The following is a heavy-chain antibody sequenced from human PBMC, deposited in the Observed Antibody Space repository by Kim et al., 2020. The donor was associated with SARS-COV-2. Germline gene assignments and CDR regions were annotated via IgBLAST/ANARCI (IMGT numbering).Heavy chain of an antibody. Sequence: GGSLRLSCAASGFTFSSYGMHWVRQAPGKGLEWVAVIWYDGSNKYYADSVKGRFTISRDNSKNTLYLQMNSLRAEDTAVYYCARDGSGIIYYYGMDVWGQGTTVTVSS. CDR1: GFTFSSYG. V-gene: IGHV3-33*01. D-gene: IGHD3-10*01. CDR3: ARDGSGIIYYYGMDV. J-gene: IGHJ6*02. CDR2: IWYDGSNK.